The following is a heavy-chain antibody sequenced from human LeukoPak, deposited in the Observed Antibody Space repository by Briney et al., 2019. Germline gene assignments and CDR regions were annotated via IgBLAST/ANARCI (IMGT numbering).Heavy chain of an antibody. Sequence: SETLSLTCTVSGGSISSYYWSWIRQPPGKGLEWIGYIYYSGSTNYNPSLKSRVTISVDTSKNQFSLKLSSVTAADTAVYYCARGAGVGGDYFDYWGQGTLVTVSS. D-gene: IGHD3-16*01. J-gene: IGHJ4*02. CDR3: ARGAGVGGDYFDY. V-gene: IGHV4-59*01. CDR2: IYYSGST. CDR1: GGSISSYY.